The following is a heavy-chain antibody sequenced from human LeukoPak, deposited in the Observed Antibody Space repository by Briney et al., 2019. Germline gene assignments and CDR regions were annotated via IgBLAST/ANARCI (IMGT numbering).Heavy chain of an antibody. CDR2: ISGSGTTT. D-gene: IGHD3-9*01. V-gene: IGHV3-23*01. CDR1: GFTFSTYA. J-gene: IGHJ4*02. CDR3: AKDKPLEILTGPTH. Sequence: GGSLRLSCEASGFTFSTYAMSWVRQAPGKGLEWVSDISGSGTTTFYADSVRGRFTISRDNSKNTLYLQMNSLRAEDTAVYYCAKDKPLEILTGPTHWGQGTLVTVSS.